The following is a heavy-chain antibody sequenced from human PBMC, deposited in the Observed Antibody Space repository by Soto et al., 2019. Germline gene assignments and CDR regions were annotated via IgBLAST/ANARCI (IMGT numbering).Heavy chain of an antibody. J-gene: IGHJ6*02. V-gene: IGHV3-23*01. CDR2: ISGSGGST. D-gene: IGHD1-26*01. Sequence: SGGSLRLSCAASGFTFSSYAMSWVRQAPGKGLEWVSAISGSGGSTYYADSVKGRFTISRDNSKNTLYLQMNSLRAEDTAVYYCAKFGGVGATKYYYYYGMDVWGQGTTVTVSS. CDR3: AKFGGVGATKYYYYYGMDV. CDR1: GFTFSSYA.